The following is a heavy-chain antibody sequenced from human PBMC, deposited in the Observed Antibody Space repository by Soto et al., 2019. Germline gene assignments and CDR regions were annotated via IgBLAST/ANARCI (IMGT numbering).Heavy chain of an antibody. J-gene: IGHJ4*02. CDR3: ARQIYDSDTGPNFQYYFES. CDR1: GYSFAGYW. CDR2: IDPSDSPT. D-gene: IGHD3-22*01. Sequence: PGESLKISCKGSGYSFAGYWITWVRQKPGKGLEWMGRIDPSDSPTYYSPSFRGHVTISVTKSITTVFLQWSSLRAADTAMYYCARQIYDSDTGPNFQYYFESWGQGTPVTVSS. V-gene: IGHV5-10-1*01.